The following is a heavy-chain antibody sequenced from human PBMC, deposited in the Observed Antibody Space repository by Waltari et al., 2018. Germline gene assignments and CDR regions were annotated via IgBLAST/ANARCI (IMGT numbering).Heavy chain of an antibody. D-gene: IGHD3-3*02. V-gene: IGHV4-39*01. CDR3: ARFSKSANWIDP. J-gene: IGHJ5*02. CDR2: ISYSGIT. CDR1: GGSISSSGSY. Sequence: QLQLQESGPGLVKPSETLSLTCTVSGGSISSSGSYWGWIRPPPGKGLEWIGSISYSGITYYNTALRMRVTISVETSKNQFSLKLTAVIAAETAVFYCARFSKSANWIDPWGQGTLVTVSS.